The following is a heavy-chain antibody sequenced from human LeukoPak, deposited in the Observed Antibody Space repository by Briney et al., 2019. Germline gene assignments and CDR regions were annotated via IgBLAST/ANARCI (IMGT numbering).Heavy chain of an antibody. D-gene: IGHD5-12*01. CDR1: GYTFTNYG. CDR2: ISGYRGNTK. J-gene: IGHJ4*02. V-gene: IGHV1-18*01. Sequence: GVSVKVSCKASGYTFTNYGITWVRQAPGQGLEWMGWISGYRGNTKKYAQNFQGRVTMTIDTSTSTAYMDLRSLRSDDTAIYFCARSDLATITAGPLEYWGQGTLVAVSS. CDR3: ARSDLATITAGPLEY.